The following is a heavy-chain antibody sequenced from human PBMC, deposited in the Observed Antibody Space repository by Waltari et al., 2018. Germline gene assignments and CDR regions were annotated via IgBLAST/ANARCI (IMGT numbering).Heavy chain of an antibody. D-gene: IGHD3-22*01. CDR1: GYTFTSYD. CDR3: AVITWTQENFDY. V-gene: IGHV1-8*01. CDR2: MNPNSGNT. J-gene: IGHJ4*02. Sequence: QVQLVQSGAEVKKPGASVKVSCKASGYTFTSYDINWVRQATGQGLEWMGWMNPNSGNTGDAQKFQGRVTMTRNTSISTAYMELSSLRSEDTAVYYCAVITWTQENFDYWGQGTLVTVSS.